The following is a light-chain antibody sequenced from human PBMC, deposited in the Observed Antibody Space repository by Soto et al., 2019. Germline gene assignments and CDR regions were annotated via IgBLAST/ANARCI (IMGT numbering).Light chain of an antibody. CDR2: DAS. J-gene: IGKJ1*01. V-gene: IGKV1-5*01. CDR1: QSISSW. CDR3: QQYNSYLWT. Sequence: DIQMTQSHSTLSASVGDIVTITCGASQSISSWLAWYQQKPGKAPKLLIYDASSLESGVPSRFSGSGSGTEFTLTISSLQPDDFATYYCQQYNSYLWTFGQGTKVEIK.